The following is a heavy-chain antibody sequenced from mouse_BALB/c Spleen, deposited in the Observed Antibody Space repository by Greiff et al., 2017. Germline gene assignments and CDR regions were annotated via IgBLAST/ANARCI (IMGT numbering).Heavy chain of an antibody. V-gene: IGHV5-12-1*01. Sequence: EVKLVESGGGLVKPGGSLKLSCAASGFAFSSYDMSWVRQTPEKRLEWVAYISSGGGSTYYPDTVKGRFTISRDNAKNTLYLQMSSLKSEDTAMYYCARHEGGSWYFDVWGAGTTVTVSS. CDR3: ARHEGGSWYFDV. CDR2: ISSGGGST. CDR1: GFAFSSYD. J-gene: IGHJ1*01.